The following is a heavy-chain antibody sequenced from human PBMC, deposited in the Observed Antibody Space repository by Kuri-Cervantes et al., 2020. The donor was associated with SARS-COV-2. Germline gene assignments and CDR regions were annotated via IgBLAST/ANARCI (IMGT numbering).Heavy chain of an antibody. Sequence: GGSLRLSCAASGFPFSSYAMHWVRQAPGKGLEWVAVISYDGSNKYYADSVKGRFTISRDNSKNTLYLQMNSLRAEDTAVYYCAKDSSDYDSSGGPSAYWGQGTLVTVSS. D-gene: IGHD3-22*01. V-gene: IGHV3-30*04. CDR2: ISYDGSNK. J-gene: IGHJ4*02. CDR3: AKDSSDYDSSGGPSAY. CDR1: GFPFSSYA.